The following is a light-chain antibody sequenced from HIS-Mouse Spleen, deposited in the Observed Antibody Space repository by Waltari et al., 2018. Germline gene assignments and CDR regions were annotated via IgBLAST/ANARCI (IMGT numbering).Light chain of an antibody. CDR3: CSYAGSSTWV. CDR1: SRDVGSYNL. J-gene: IGLJ3*02. Sequence: QSALTQPASVSGSPGQSITISCTGTSRDVGSYNLVSWYHKNPGQTPKLMIYEGSKRPSGVSNRFSGSKSGNTASLTISGLQAEDEADYYCCSYAGSSTWVFGGGTKLTVL. CDR2: EGS. V-gene: IGLV2-23*01.